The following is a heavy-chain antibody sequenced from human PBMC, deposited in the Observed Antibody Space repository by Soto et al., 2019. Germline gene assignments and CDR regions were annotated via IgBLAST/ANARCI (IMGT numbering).Heavy chain of an antibody. Sequence: GGSLRLSCAASGFPFSDYYVSWIRQAPGKGLEWVSYISSSGSTIYYADSVKGRFTISRDNAKNSLYLQMNSLRAEDTAVYYCARYYSSYYYYMDVWGKGTTVTVSS. D-gene: IGHD4-4*01. CDR1: GFPFSDYY. CDR2: ISSSGSTI. J-gene: IGHJ6*03. V-gene: IGHV3-11*01. CDR3: ARYYSSYYYYMDV.